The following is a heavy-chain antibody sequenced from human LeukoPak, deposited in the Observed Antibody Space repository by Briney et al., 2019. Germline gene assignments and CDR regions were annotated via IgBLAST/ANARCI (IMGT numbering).Heavy chain of an antibody. J-gene: IGHJ4*02. Sequence: SETLSLTCTVSGGSISSGGYSWSWISQHPGKGLEWIGYIYYSGSTYYNPSLKSRVTISVDTSKNQFSLKLSSVTAADTAVYYCARGGGVTRTIDYWGQGTLVTVSS. CDR1: GGSISSGGYS. D-gene: IGHD2-15*01. CDR2: IYYSGST. CDR3: ARGGGVTRTIDY. V-gene: IGHV4-31*03.